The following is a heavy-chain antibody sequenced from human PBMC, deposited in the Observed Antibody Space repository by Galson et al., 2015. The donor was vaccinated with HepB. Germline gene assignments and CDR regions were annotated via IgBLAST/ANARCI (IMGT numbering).Heavy chain of an antibody. CDR3: AHLQRTGTTSPLPQGFDY. Sequence: PALVKPTQTLTLTCTFSGFSLSTSGVGVGWIRQPPGKALEWLALIYWNDDKRYSPSLKSRLTITKDTSKNQVVLTMTNMDPVDTATYYCAHLQRTGTTSPLPQGFDYWGQGTLVTVSS. J-gene: IGHJ4*02. CDR1: GFSLSTSGVG. CDR2: IYWNDDK. D-gene: IGHD1-7*01. V-gene: IGHV2-5*01.